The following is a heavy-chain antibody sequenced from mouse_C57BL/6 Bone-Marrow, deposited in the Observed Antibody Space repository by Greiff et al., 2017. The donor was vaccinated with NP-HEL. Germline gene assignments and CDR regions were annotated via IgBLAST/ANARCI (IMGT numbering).Heavy chain of an antibody. D-gene: IGHD1-1*01. CDR2: IWSGGST. CDR1: GFSLTSYG. CDR3: ASDYYGSSYWYFDV. J-gene: IGHJ1*03. V-gene: IGHV2-2*01. Sequence: VQLNQSGPGLVQPSQSLSITCTVSGFSLTSYGVHWVRQSPGKGLEWLGVIWSGGSTDYNAAFISRLSISKDNSKSQVFFKMNSLQADDTAIYYCASDYYGSSYWYFDVWGTGTTVTVSS.